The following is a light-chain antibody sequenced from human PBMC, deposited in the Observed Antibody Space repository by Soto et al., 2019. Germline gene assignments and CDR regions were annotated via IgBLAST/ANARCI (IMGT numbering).Light chain of an antibody. Sequence: DIQLTQSPSFLSASVGDRVTITCRASQGIRNYLAWYQQKPGKAPTVVIYGATTLQSGVPSRFIGSGSGTEFTLTISSLQPEDSATDYCQPLNSSPRTFGQGTKLEIK. V-gene: IGKV1-9*01. CDR1: QGIRNY. CDR3: QPLNSSPRT. J-gene: IGKJ2*01. CDR2: GAT.